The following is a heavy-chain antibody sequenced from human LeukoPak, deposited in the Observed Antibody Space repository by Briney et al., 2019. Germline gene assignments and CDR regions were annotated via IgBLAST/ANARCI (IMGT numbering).Heavy chain of an antibody. Sequence: SETLSLTCTVSGGSISSYYWSWIRQPPGKGLEWIGYIYYSGSTNYNPSLKSRVTISVDTSKNQFSLKLSSVTAADTAVYYCARELGTTAYSSGWFDYWGQGTLVTVSS. J-gene: IGHJ5*01. CDR1: GGSISSYY. V-gene: IGHV4-59*01. D-gene: IGHD6-19*01. CDR3: ARELGTTAYSSGWFDY. CDR2: IYYSGST.